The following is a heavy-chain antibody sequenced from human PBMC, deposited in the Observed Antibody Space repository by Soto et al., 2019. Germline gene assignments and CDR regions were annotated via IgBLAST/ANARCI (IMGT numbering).Heavy chain of an antibody. CDR2: IYYSGST. J-gene: IGHJ4*02. Sequence: PSETLSLTCTVSGGSISSYYWSWIRQPPGKGLEWIGYIYYSGSTNYNPYLKSRVTISVDTSKNSLYLQMNSLRPEDTALYYCVRSKGGYSYGTPFDYWGQGTLATVSS. D-gene: IGHD5-18*01. CDR1: GGSISSYY. V-gene: IGHV4-59*01. CDR3: VRSKGGYSYGTPFDY.